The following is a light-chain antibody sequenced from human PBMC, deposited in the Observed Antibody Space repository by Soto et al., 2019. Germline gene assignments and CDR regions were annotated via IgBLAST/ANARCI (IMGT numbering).Light chain of an antibody. CDR2: GAS. CDR3: QQYYTYPWT. V-gene: IGKV1-8*01. J-gene: IGKJ1*01. CDR1: QGINTC. Sequence: AIRVTQSPSSLSASTGDRVTITCRASQGINTCLAWYQQKPGKAPKLLIYGASTLQSGVPSRFSGSGSGTDFTLTITYLQSEDYASYYCQQYYTYPWTFGQGTKVEIK.